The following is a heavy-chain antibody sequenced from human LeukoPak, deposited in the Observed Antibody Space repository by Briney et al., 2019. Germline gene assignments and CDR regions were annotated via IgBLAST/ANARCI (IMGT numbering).Heavy chain of an antibody. CDR2: IYHSGST. V-gene: IGHV4-4*02. CDR3: ARAVVTLGHGWFDP. CDR1: GGSISSSNW. Sequence: SGTLSLTCAVSGGSISSSNWWSWVRQPPGKGLEWIGEIYHSGSTNYNPSLKSRVTISVDKSKNQFSLKLSSVTAADTAVYYCARAVVTLGHGWFDPWGQGTLVAVSS. D-gene: IGHD4-23*01. J-gene: IGHJ5*02.